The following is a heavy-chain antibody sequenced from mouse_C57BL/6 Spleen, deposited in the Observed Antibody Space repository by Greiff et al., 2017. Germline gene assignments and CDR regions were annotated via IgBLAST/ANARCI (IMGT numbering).Heavy chain of an antibody. CDR2: ISSGGSYT. D-gene: IGHD4-1*01. CDR1: GFTFSSYG. J-gene: IGHJ2*01. V-gene: IGHV5-6*01. CDR3: ARHRTGTSFDY. Sequence: EVQRVESGGDLVNPGGSLKLSCAASGFTFSSYGMSWVRQTPDKSLEWVATISSGGSYTYYPDSVKGRFTISRDNAKNTLYLQMSRLKSEDTAMYYCARHRTGTSFDYWGQGTTLTVSS.